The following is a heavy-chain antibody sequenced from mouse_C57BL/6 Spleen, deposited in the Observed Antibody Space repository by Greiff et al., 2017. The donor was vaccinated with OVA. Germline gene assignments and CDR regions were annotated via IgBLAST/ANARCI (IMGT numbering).Heavy chain of an antibody. CDR3: ARYYCSYVDYAMDY. CDR2: IHPNSGST. Sequence: QVQLQQPGAELVKPGASVKLSCKASGYTFTSYWMHWVKQRPGQGLEWIGMIHPNSGSTNYNEKFKSKATLTVDKSSSTAYMQLSSLTSEDSAVYDCARYYCSYVDYAMDYWGQGTSVTVAA. J-gene: IGHJ4*01. CDR1: GYTFTSYW. V-gene: IGHV1-64*01. D-gene: IGHD2-1*01.